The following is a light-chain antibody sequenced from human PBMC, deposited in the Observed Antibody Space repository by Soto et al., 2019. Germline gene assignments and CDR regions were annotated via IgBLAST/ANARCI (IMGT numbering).Light chain of an antibody. CDR3: QQYDNYPLT. Sequence: DIQMTQSPSSLSASVGDRVTITCRASQSVRSWLAWYQQEPGTAPKLPIFDASRLESGVPSRFSGSASGTEFTLTISSLQPDDFATYYCQQYDNYPLTFGGGTKVDIK. CDR1: QSVRSW. J-gene: IGKJ4*01. CDR2: DAS. V-gene: IGKV1-5*01.